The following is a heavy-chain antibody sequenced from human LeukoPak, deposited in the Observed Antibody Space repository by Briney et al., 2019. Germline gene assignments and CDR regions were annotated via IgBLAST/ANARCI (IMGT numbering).Heavy chain of an antibody. D-gene: IGHD3-10*01. V-gene: IGHV4-61*02. CDR2: IHTSGST. CDR1: GNSISSGDNY. CDR3: ARRVGRWFGERAYYYNYMDV. J-gene: IGHJ6*03. Sequence: SETLSLTCTVSGNSISSGDNYWSWIRQPAGKGLEWIGRIHTSGSTNYNPSLKSRVTISGDTSKNQFSLRLSSVTAADTAVYYCARRVGRWFGERAYYYNYMDVWGKGTTVTISS.